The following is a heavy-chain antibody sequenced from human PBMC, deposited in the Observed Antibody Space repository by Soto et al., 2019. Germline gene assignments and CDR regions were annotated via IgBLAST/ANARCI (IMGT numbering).Heavy chain of an antibody. V-gene: IGHV1-18*04. D-gene: IGHD5-12*01. Sequence: ASVKVSCKASGYTFTSYGISWVRQAPGQGLEWMGWISAYNGNTNYAQKLQGRVTMTTDTSTSTDYMELRSLRTDDTAVYYCARWVVATIPRFDYWGQGTLVTVSS. J-gene: IGHJ4*02. CDR2: ISAYNGNT. CDR1: GYTFTSYG. CDR3: ARWVVATIPRFDY.